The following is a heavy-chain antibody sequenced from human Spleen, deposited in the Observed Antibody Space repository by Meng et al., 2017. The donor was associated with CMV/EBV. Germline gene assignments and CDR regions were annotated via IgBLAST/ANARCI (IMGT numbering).Heavy chain of an antibody. Sequence: GESLKISCAASGFTFSSYSMNWVRQAPGKGLEWVSSISSSTTYIYYADSVKGRFTISRDNSKNTLYLQMNSLRAEDTAVYYCASTGGYSYGQPHFDYWGQGTLVTVSS. CDR3: ASTGGYSYGQPHFDY. CDR2: ISSSTTYI. J-gene: IGHJ4*02. D-gene: IGHD5-18*01. V-gene: IGHV3-21*04. CDR1: GFTFSSYS.